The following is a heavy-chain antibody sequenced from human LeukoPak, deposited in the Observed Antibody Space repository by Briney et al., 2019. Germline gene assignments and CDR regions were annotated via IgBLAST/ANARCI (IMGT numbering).Heavy chain of an antibody. D-gene: IGHD5-18*01. V-gene: IGHV3-7*04. CDR3: ARDRGYLQFDF. Sequence: GGSLRLSCAVSGFTFNKSWMTWVRQAPGKGLEWVANIKEDGSEKNYVESVRGRFTISRDNAKNSLFLQMNSLRAEDTAVYYCARDRGYLQFDFWGQGTLVTVSS. J-gene: IGHJ4*02. CDR1: GFTFNKSW. CDR2: IKEDGSEK.